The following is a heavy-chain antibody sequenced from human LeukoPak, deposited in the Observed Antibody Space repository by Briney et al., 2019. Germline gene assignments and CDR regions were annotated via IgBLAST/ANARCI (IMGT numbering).Heavy chain of an antibody. J-gene: IGHJ4*02. D-gene: IGHD3-22*01. V-gene: IGHV3-30-3*01. CDR2: ISYDGSNK. Sequence: GGSLRLSCAASGFTFSSYAMHWVRQAPGKGLEWVAVISYDGSNKYYADSVKGRFTISRDNSKNTLYLQMNSLRAEDTAVYYCARGPITMIVVVIHTHADYWGQGTLVTVSS. CDR1: GFTFSSYA. CDR3: ARGPITMIVVVIHTHADY.